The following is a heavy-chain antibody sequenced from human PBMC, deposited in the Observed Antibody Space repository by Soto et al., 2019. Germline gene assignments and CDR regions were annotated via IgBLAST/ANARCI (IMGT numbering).Heavy chain of an antibody. D-gene: IGHD5-18*01. CDR2: IYYSGST. Sequence: QVQLQESGPGLVKPSETLSLTCTVSGGSISSYYWSWIRQPPGKGLEWIGYIYYSGSTNYNPSLKSRVTISVDTSKNQFSLKLSSVTAADTAVYYCARDRGVDTAMVPYYYYGMDVWGQGTTVTVSS. J-gene: IGHJ6*02. CDR1: GGSISSYY. V-gene: IGHV4-59*01. CDR3: ARDRGVDTAMVPYYYYGMDV.